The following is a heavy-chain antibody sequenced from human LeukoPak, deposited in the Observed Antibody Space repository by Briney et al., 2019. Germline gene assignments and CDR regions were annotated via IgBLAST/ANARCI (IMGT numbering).Heavy chain of an antibody. D-gene: IGHD2-15*01. Sequence: GGSLRLSCAASGFTFSDYYMSWIRQAPGKGLEWVSYISSSGSTIYYADSVTGRFTISRDHAKNSLYLQMNSLRAEDTAVYYCARAVTYCSGGSCYSWFDPWGQGTLVTVSS. CDR2: ISSSGSTI. CDR3: ARAVTYCSGGSCYSWFDP. J-gene: IGHJ5*02. CDR1: GFTFSDYY. V-gene: IGHV3-11*01.